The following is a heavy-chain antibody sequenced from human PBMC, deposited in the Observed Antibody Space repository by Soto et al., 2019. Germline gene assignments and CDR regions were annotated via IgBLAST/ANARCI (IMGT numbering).Heavy chain of an antibody. V-gene: IGHV3-7*01. CDR2: MNEDGSEI. D-gene: IGHD2-2*01. J-gene: IGHJ4*02. CDR1: GFNFRGYW. CDR3: ARDVGFDYAN. Sequence: GGSLRLSCVVSGFNFRGYWMSWVRQAPGKGLEWVATMNEDGSEIYYVGSVKGRFAISRDIDENSLHLQMNYVSAEDTGVYFCARDVGFDYANWGQGTLVTVSS.